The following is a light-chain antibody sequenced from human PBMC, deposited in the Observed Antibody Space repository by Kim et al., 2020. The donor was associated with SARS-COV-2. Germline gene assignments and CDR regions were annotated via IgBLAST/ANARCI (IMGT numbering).Light chain of an antibody. V-gene: IGKV3-20*01. CDR2: SSS. CDR1: QSVGISY. J-gene: IGKJ2*01. CDR3: QQYDSSPYT. Sequence: EIVLTQSPGTLSLSPGERATLSCRASQSVGISYLAWYQQKPGQAPRLLIYSSSSRATGIPDRFSGSGSETDFTLTISRLEPEEFAVYYCQQYDSSPYTFGQGTKLEIK.